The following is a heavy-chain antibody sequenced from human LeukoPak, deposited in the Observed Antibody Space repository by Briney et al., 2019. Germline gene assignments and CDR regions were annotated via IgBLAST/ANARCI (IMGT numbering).Heavy chain of an antibody. V-gene: IGHV3-15*01. J-gene: IGHJ4*02. CDR1: RLIFCNAW. Sequence: PGGSRTLSCAASRLIFCNAWMTWVRQAPGKGLEWVARIISQTSGGTTDYAAPVRGRFTISRDDSKSTLYLQMNSLKTEDTAQYYSVTCRYSHGSTGYSYFDFWGQGTLVTVSS. CDR3: VTCRYSHGSTGYSYFDF. CDR2: IISQTSGGTT. D-gene: IGHD3-22*01.